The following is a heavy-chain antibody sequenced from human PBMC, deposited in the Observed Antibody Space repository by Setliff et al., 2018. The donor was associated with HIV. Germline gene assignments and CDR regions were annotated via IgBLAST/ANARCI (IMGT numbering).Heavy chain of an antibody. CDR1: GGTFSSQV. J-gene: IGHJ4*02. CDR3: AGAPPQRADYNPFFDY. Sequence: SVKVSCKASGGTFSSQVISWVRQAPGQGLEWMGGIVPMLGTPNYAQKFQGRVTITADESTTTVYMDVNSLKSDDTAFYYCAGAPPQRADYNPFFDYWGQGAMVTVSS. CDR2: IVPMLGTP. D-gene: IGHD4-17*01. V-gene: IGHV1-69*13.